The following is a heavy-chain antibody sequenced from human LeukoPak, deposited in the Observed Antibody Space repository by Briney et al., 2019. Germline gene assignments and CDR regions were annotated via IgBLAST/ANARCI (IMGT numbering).Heavy chain of an antibody. CDR2: ISGDGGST. CDR1: GFTFSNYA. Sequence: GGSLRLCWAASGFTFSNYAMSWVRQAPEKGLEWVSNISGDGGSTYAESLKGRFTISSDNSKNTPHLQINSLRAEDTAVYYCAKSGGSRFDPWGQGTLVTVSS. D-gene: IGHD5-12*01. V-gene: IGHV3-23*01. J-gene: IGHJ5*02. CDR3: AKSGGSRFDP.